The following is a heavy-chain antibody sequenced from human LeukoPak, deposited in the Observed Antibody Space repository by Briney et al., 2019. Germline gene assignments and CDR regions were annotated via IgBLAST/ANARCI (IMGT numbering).Heavy chain of an antibody. J-gene: IGHJ6*02. D-gene: IGHD3-10*01. CDR2: IIPILGTD. Sequence: SVKVSCKASGGTFSSYTINWVRQAPGQGLEWMGGIIPILGTDHCAQNFQGRVTITADESTNTAYVELSSLTSEDTAVYYCARGGLTYYYGSGSYSHMDVRGQGTTVTVSS. CDR1: GGTFSSYT. CDR3: ARGGLTYYYGSGSYSHMDV. V-gene: IGHV1-69*13.